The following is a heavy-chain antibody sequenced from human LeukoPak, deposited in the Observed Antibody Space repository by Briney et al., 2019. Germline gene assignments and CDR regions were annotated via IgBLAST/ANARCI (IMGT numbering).Heavy chain of an antibody. CDR1: GFTFSSYG. J-gene: IGHJ4*02. V-gene: IGHV3-30*18. D-gene: IGHD3-22*01. CDR2: ISYDGSNK. Sequence: GGSLRLSCAASGFTFSSYGMHWVRQAPGKGLEWVAVISYDGSNKYYADSVKGRFTISRDNSKNTLYLQMNSLRAEDTAVYYCAKDPLKGYYDRGDYFDYWGQGTLVTVSS. CDR3: AKDPLKGYYDRGDYFDY.